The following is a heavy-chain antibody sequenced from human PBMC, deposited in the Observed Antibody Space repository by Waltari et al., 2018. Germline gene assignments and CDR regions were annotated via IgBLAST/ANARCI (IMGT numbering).Heavy chain of an antibody. J-gene: IGHJ4*02. Sequence: QLQLQESGPGLVKPSETLSLTCTVSGGAISSSSYYWGWMRQAPGKGLVWIGSFFYSGSTYYNPSLRSRVTISVDASKNQFSLRLSSVTAADTAVYYCARRYGDYVDAYFWGQGTLVTVSS. CDR2: FFYSGST. CDR1: GGAISSSSYY. CDR3: ARRYGDYVDAYF. V-gene: IGHV4-39*01. D-gene: IGHD4-17*01.